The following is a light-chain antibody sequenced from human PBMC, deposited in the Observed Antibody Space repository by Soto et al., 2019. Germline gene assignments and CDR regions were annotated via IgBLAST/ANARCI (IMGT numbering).Light chain of an antibody. J-gene: IGKJ2*01. CDR3: QQYNNWPPLYT. CDR1: QSVSSN. CDR2: GAS. Sequence: EIVMTQSPATLSVSPGERATLSCRASQSVSSNLAWYQQKPGQAPRLLIYGASTRATGIPARFSGSGSGTECTLTISSLQSEDFAVYYCQQYNNWPPLYTFGQGNKLESK. V-gene: IGKV3-15*01.